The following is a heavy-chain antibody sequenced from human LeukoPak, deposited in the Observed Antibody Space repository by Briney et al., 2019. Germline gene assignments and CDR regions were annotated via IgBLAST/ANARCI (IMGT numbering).Heavy chain of an antibody. Sequence: GGSLRLSCAVSGLTFSNYWMHWVRQAPGKGLVWVSRISNDGTSTSYADSVKGRFTISRDNSKNTLYLQMNSLRAEDTAVYYCANGEMVDYYYMDVWGKGTTVTVSS. CDR2: ISNDGTST. CDR3: ANGEMVDYYYMDV. D-gene: IGHD2-8*01. CDR1: GLTFSNYW. J-gene: IGHJ6*03. V-gene: IGHV3-74*01.